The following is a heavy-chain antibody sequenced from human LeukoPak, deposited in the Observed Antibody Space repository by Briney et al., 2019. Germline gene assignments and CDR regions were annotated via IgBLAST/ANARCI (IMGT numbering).Heavy chain of an antibody. D-gene: IGHD3-3*01. CDR3: AKCAPVDYDFWSGYYPLDH. V-gene: IGHV3-30-3*02. CDR1: GFTFSSYA. Sequence: GGSLRLSCAASGFTFSSYAMHWVRQAPGKGLEWVAVISYDGSNKYYADSVKGRFTISRDNSKNTLHLQMSSLRADDTAVYYCAKCAPVDYDFWSGYYPLDHWGRGVLVTVSS. CDR2: ISYDGSNK. J-gene: IGHJ4*02.